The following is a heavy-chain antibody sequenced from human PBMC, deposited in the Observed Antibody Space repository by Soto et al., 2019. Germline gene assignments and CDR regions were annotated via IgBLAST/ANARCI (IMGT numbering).Heavy chain of an antibody. CDR2: ITPFNGNT. CDR1: GYTFTYRY. CDR3: ARSDTVTTKGWYFDL. D-gene: IGHD4-17*01. J-gene: IGHJ2*01. V-gene: IGHV1-45*02. Sequence: QMQLVQSGAEVKKTGSSVKVSCKASGYTFTYRYLHWVRQAPGQALEWMGWITPFNGNTNYAQKFQDRVTITRDRSMSTAHMELSSLRSEDTAMYYCARSDTVTTKGWYFDLWGRGTLVTVSS.